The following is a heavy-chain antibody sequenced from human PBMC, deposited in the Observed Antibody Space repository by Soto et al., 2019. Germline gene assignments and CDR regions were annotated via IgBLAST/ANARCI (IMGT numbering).Heavy chain of an antibody. D-gene: IGHD5-12*01. CDR1: DDSINSDKYY. CDR2: IYYRGNA. Sequence: QLQLQESGPGLVKPSETLSLTCSVSDDSINSDKYYWGWIRQPPGKGLEWIGSIYYRGNAYYNPSLQSRVTISLDKSKGQLTVKLTSVTAADSAGYFCARLEGMATISYYFDFWGPGALFTVSS. J-gene: IGHJ4*02. CDR3: ARLEGMATISYYFDF. V-gene: IGHV4-39*01.